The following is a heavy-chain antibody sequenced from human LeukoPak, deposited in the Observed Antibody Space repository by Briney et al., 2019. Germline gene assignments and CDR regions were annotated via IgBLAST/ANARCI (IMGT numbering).Heavy chain of an antibody. V-gene: IGHV3-7*01. CDR3: TRDSGYNAFDI. CDR2: IKEDGTAK. J-gene: IGHJ3*02. CDR1: GFTFSTSW. D-gene: IGHD5-12*01. Sequence: GGSLRLSCAASGFTFSTSWMAWVRQAPGKGLEWVANIKEDGTAKNYVVSVRGRFTISRDNAKNSLFLQMNSLRGEDTAVYYCTRDSGYNAFDIWGQGTMVTVSS.